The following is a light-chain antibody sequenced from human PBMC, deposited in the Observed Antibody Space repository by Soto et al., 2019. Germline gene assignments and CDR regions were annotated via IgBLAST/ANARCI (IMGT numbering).Light chain of an antibody. V-gene: IGKV1-39*01. CDR2: AAS. CDR1: QSISSY. Sequence: DIQMTQSPSSLSASVGDRVTITCRASQSISSYLNWYQQKPGKAPKLLIYAASSLHTGVPSRFSGSGSGTDFTLTISSLQPEDFATYYCQQSYSTPPEYTFGQGTKLEIK. CDR3: QQSYSTPPEYT. J-gene: IGKJ2*01.